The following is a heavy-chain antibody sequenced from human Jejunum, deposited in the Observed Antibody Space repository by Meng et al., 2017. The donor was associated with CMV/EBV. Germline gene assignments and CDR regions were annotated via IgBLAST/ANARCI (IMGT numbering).Heavy chain of an antibody. V-gene: IGHV1-69*12. J-gene: IGHJ4*02. D-gene: IGHD2-2*01. CDR1: GGSVNNYA. CDR3: ARGFSNGYQPFDY. CDR2: IIPIFRTP. Sequence: VHLLQSGAEVKKPGSSVKVSCTSSGGSVNNYAINWVRQAPGQGLEWMGGIIPIFRTPQYAQKFQGRLTITADGPTGTTFMELSSLTSDDTAIYYCARGFSNGYQPFDYWGQGTLVTVSS.